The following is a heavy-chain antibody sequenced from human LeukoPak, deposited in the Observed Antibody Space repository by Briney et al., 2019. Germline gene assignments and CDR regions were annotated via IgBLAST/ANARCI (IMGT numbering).Heavy chain of an antibody. Sequence: ASVKVSCKTSDFRDYYMNWVRQAPGQGLEWLGWINPKSGDTDYAQKFQGRVTMTRDTSINTAYMELSGLKPDDAAIYYCASGYSGYDLNYWGQGTQVTASS. J-gene: IGHJ4*02. D-gene: IGHD5-12*01. V-gene: IGHV1-2*02. CDR1: DFRDYY. CDR3: ASGYSGYDLNY. CDR2: INPKSGDT.